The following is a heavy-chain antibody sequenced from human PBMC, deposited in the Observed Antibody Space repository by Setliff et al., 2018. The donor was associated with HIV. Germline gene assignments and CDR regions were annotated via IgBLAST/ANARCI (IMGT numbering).Heavy chain of an antibody. V-gene: IGHV4-59*08. D-gene: IGHD3-22*01. Sequence: PSETLSLTCTVSGASIDNYHWTWVRQPPGKGLEWIGYIYSSGTTNYNPSLQSRVTISIHTSKNQFSLKLSSVTAADTAVYYCARHYYTDPFDYWGQGTLVTVSS. CDR2: IYSSGTT. CDR1: GASIDNYH. CDR3: ARHYYTDPFDY. J-gene: IGHJ4*02.